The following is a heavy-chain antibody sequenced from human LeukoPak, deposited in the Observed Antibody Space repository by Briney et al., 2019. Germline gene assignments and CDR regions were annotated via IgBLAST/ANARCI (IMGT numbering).Heavy chain of an antibody. V-gene: IGHV3-21*01. CDR2: ISSSSSYI. Sequence: PGGSLRLSCAASGFTFSSYSMNWVRQAPGKGLEWVSSISSSSSYIYYADSVKGRFTISRDNAKNSLYLQMNSLRAEDTAVYYCARRLLAEYSSSSAVTSADYWGQGTLVTVSS. CDR3: ARRLLAEYSSSSAVTSADY. J-gene: IGHJ4*02. CDR1: GFTFSSYS. D-gene: IGHD6-6*01.